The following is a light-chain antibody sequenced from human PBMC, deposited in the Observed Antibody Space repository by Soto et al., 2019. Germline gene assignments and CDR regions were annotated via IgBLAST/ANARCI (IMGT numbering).Light chain of an antibody. CDR3: HQYYSIQWT. J-gene: IGKJ1*01. V-gene: IGKV4-1*01. CDR2: WAS. Sequence: DIVMTQSPDSLAVSLGETATINCKSSQSVLYSSNNKNYFAWYQQKPGQPPKLLIYWASTRESGVPDRFSGSGSATDFTLTISSLRAEDVAVYYCHQYYSIQWTFGQGTKVEIK. CDR1: QSVLYSSNNKNY.